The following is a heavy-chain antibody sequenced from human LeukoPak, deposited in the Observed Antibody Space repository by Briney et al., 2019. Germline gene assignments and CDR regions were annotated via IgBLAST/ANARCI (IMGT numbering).Heavy chain of an antibody. Sequence: GGSLRLSCTASGFPFIEYSMNWVRQAPGKGLEWISYIGIDSGNTKYADSVRGRFTISADKAKNSLYLQMNSLRVEDTAVYYCARDHNNAFDNWGQGTLVFVAS. V-gene: IGHV3-48*01. D-gene: IGHD1/OR15-1a*01. CDR2: IGIDSGNT. CDR1: GFPFIEYS. CDR3: ARDHNNAFDN. J-gene: IGHJ4*02.